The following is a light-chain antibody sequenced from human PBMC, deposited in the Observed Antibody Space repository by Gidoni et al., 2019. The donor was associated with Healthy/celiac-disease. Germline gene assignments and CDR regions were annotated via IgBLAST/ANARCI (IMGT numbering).Light chain of an antibody. CDR2: DVS. Sequence: QSALTQPASVSGSPGQSITISCTGTSSDVGGYNYVSWYPQHPGKAPKLMIYDVSYRPSGVSNRFSGSKSGNTASLTISGLQAEDEADYYCSSYTSSSTPYVFGTGTKVTVL. J-gene: IGLJ1*01. CDR3: SSYTSSSTPYV. CDR1: SSDVGGYNY. V-gene: IGLV2-14*03.